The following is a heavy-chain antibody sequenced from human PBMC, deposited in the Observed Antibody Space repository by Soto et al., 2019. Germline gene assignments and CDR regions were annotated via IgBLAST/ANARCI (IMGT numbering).Heavy chain of an antibody. Sequence: EVQLLESGGGLVQPGGSLRLSCAASGFTFSSYAMSWVRQAPGKGLEWVSAISGSGGSTYYADSVKGRFTISRDNSENTLYLQMNSLRAEDTAVYYCAKDRGSYYVWGVDGFDIWGQGTMVTVSS. CDR3: AKDRGSYYVWGVDGFDI. CDR2: ISGSGGST. CDR1: GFTFSSYA. D-gene: IGHD1-26*01. V-gene: IGHV3-23*01. J-gene: IGHJ3*02.